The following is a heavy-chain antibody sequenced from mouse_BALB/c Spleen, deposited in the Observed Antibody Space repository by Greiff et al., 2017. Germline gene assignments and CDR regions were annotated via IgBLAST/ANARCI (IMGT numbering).Heavy chain of an antibody. Sequence: EVKLVESGGGLVKPGGSLKLSCAASGFTFSSYAMSWVRQSPEKRLEWVAEISSGGSYTYYPDTVTGRFTISRDNAKNTLYLQMSSLRSEDTAMYYCARGGGYRYDWYFDVWGAGTTVTVSS. CDR1: GFTFSSYA. D-gene: IGHD2-14*01. J-gene: IGHJ1*01. CDR3: ARGGGYRYDWYFDV. CDR2: ISSGGSYT. V-gene: IGHV5-9-4*01.